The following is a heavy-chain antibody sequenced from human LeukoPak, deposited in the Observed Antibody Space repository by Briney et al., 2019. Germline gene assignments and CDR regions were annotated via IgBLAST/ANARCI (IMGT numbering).Heavy chain of an antibody. V-gene: IGHV4-59*01. D-gene: IGHD3-10*01. Sequence: SETLSLTCTVSGGSISSYYWSWIRQPPGKGLEWIGYIYYSGSTNYNPSLKSRVTISVDTSKNQFSLKLSSVTAADTAVYYCARTVLPQNWFDPWGQGTLVTASS. J-gene: IGHJ5*02. CDR2: IYYSGST. CDR3: ARTVLPQNWFDP. CDR1: GGSISSYY.